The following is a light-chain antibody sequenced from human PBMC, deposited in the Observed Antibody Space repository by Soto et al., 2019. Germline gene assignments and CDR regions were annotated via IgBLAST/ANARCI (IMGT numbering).Light chain of an antibody. Sequence: EIVLTQSPGTLSLSPRERATLSCRASQSVSSSYLAWYQQKPGQAPRLLIYGASNRDTGIPDRFSGSGSGTDFTLTISRLEPEDFAIYYCQQYGSSPYTFGQGTKLEIK. CDR1: QSVSSSY. V-gene: IGKV3-20*01. CDR2: GAS. J-gene: IGKJ2*01. CDR3: QQYGSSPYT.